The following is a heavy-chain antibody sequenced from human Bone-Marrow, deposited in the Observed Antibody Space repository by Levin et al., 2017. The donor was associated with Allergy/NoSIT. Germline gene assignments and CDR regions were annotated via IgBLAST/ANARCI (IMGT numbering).Heavy chain of an antibody. J-gene: IGHJ5*02. D-gene: IGHD2-15*01. CDR1: GFTFSSYG. CDR3: AKDSFEVGYCSGGSCYRPGWFDP. V-gene: IGHV3-30*18. Sequence: GGSLRLSCAASGFTFSSYGMHWVRQAPGKGLEWVAVISYDGSNKYYADSVKGRFTISRDNSKNTLYLQMNSLRAEDTAVYYCAKDSFEVGYCSGGSCYRPGWFDPWGQGTLVTVSS. CDR2: ISYDGSNK.